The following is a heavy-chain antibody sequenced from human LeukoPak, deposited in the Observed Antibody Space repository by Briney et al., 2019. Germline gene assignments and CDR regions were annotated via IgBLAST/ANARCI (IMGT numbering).Heavy chain of an antibody. CDR2: INPNSGGT. J-gene: IGHJ6*03. D-gene: IGHD3-10*01. CDR1: GYTFTGYY. V-gene: IGHV1-2*02. CDR3: ARGKGGSGSYYYYYYYYMDV. Sequence: ASVKVSCKASGYTFTGYYMHWVRQAPGQGLEWMGWINPNSGGTNYAQKFQGRVTMTRDTSISTAYMELSRLRSDDTAVYYCARGKGGSGSYYYYYYYYMDVWGKGTTVTISS.